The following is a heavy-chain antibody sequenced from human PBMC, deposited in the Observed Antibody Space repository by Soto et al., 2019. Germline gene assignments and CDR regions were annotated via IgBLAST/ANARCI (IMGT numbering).Heavy chain of an antibody. J-gene: IGHJ5*02. V-gene: IGHV4-30-2*01. CDR3: ARGTGYCSGGSCQRFNWFDP. CDR1: GGSISSGGYS. CDR2: IYHSGST. D-gene: IGHD2-15*01. Sequence: SETLSLTCAVSGGSISSGGYSWSWIRQPPGKGLEWIGYIYHSGSTYYNPSLKSRVTISVDRPKNQFSLKLSSVTAADTAVYYCARGTGYCSGGSCQRFNWFDPWGQGTLVTVSS.